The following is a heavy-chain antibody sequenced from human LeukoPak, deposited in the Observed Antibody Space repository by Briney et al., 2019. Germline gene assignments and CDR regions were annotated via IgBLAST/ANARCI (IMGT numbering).Heavy chain of an antibody. J-gene: IGHJ4*02. CDR3: ARALTPYSSSWSSDY. CDR1: GFTFSSYS. Sequence: GGSLRLSCAASGFTFSSYSMNWVRQAPGKGLEWVSYISSSSSTIYYADSVKGRFTISRDNAKNSLYLQMNSLRDEDTAVYYCARALTPYSSSWSSDYWGQGTLVTVSS. V-gene: IGHV3-48*02. D-gene: IGHD6-13*01. CDR2: ISSSSSTI.